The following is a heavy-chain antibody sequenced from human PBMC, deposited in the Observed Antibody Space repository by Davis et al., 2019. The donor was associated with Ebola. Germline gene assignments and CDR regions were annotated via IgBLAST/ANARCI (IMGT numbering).Heavy chain of an antibody. Sequence: ASVQVSCKASGFTFSNSGISWLRLAPGQGLEWVGWVSPYNGNTHYAPKLHGRLTLTTETSTSTAYMELRSLRSDDTAVYYCTRGVRGPESFDSWGQGTLVTDSS. CDR3: TRGVRGPESFDS. D-gene: IGHD3-10*01. J-gene: IGHJ4*02. V-gene: IGHV1-18*01. CDR1: GFTFSNSG. CDR2: VSPYNGNT.